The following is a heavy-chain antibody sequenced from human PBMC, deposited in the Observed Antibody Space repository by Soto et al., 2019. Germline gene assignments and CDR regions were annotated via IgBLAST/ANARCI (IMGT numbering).Heavy chain of an antibody. V-gene: IGHV1-46*02. CDR3: ARGGHIAVVTASFDN. CDR2: IHPSGGGT. D-gene: IGHD2-21*02. Sequence: QVQLVQSGAEVRKPGASVKVSCKPSGYTFNTYYLHWLRQAPGQALEWMGVIHPSGGGTTYAQKFLCRVTVTRDTSTTTVFMELSSLRSDGTAVYYCARGGHIAVVTASFDNWGQGTLVTVSS. J-gene: IGHJ4*02. CDR1: GYTFNTYY.